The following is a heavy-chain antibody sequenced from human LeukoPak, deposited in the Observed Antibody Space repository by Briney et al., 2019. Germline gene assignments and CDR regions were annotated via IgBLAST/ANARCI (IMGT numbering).Heavy chain of an antibody. D-gene: IGHD5-12*01. Sequence: SETLSLTCAVSGGSISNSNYYWGWIRQPPGKGLEWIGSMYYSGSTSYNPSLKSRVTISVDTSKNQFSLKLSSVTAADTAVYYCARIKYGGYIYCFDYWGQGTLVTVSS. CDR3: ARIKYGGYIYCFDY. CDR2: MYYSGST. CDR1: GGSISNSNYY. V-gene: IGHV4-39*01. J-gene: IGHJ4*02.